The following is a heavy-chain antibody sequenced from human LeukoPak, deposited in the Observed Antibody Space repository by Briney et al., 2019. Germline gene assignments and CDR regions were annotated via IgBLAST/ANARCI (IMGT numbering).Heavy chain of an antibody. V-gene: IGHV1-2*06. J-gene: IGHJ4*02. D-gene: IGHD2-2*01. CDR1: GYTFTGYY. Sequence: ASVKVSCKASGYTFTGYYMHWVRQAPGQGLEWMGRINPNSGGTNYAQKFQGRVTMTRDTSISTAYMELSRLRSDDTAVYYCARVTHCSSTSCSPFFDYWGQGTPVTVSS. CDR3: ARVTHCSSTSCSPFFDY. CDR2: INPNSGGT.